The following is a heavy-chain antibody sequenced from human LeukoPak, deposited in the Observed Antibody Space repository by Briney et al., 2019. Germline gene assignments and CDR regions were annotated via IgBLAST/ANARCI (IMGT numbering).Heavy chain of an antibody. V-gene: IGHV1-18*01. Sequence: SVNVSCKASGYTFTSYGISWLRQAPGQGLAWMGWICAYNGNTNYSQKLQGRVTMTTHTSTSTDYMELRSLRSDDTAVYYCARHGTSYYYDSSGYSPVDYWGQGTLVTVSS. J-gene: IGHJ4*02. D-gene: IGHD3-22*01. CDR1: GYTFTSYG. CDR3: ARHGTSYYYDSSGYSPVDY. CDR2: ICAYNGNT.